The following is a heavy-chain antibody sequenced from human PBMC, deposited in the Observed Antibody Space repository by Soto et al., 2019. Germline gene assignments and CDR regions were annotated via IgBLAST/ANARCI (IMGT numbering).Heavy chain of an antibody. CDR2: IYGGGTT. Sequence: EVQLVESGGGLIQPGGSLRLSCAASGFAVSSKYMTWVRQAPGKGLEWVSVIYGGGTTYYADSVKGRFTISRDTSKITLYRQMNSLRAEDSAVYYCVQTTGWPGFDFWGQGTLVTVSS. J-gene: IGHJ4*02. D-gene: IGHD6-19*01. CDR1: GFAVSSKY. CDR3: VQTTGWPGFDF. V-gene: IGHV3-53*01.